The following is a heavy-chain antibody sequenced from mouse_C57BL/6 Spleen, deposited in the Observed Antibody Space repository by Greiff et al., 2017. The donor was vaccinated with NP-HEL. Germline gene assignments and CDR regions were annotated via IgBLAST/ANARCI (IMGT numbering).Heavy chain of an antibody. CDR1: GYAFSSYW. CDR2: IYPGDGDT. V-gene: IGHV1-80*01. Sequence: VQLQQSGAELVKPGASVKISCKASGYAFSSYWMNWVKQRPGKGLEWIGQIYPGDGDTNYNGKFKGKATLTADKSSSTAYMQLSSLTSEDSAVYFGARFWGGSSSRMDYAMDYWGQGTSVTVSS. CDR3: ARFWGGSSSRMDYAMDY. D-gene: IGHD1-1*01. J-gene: IGHJ4*01.